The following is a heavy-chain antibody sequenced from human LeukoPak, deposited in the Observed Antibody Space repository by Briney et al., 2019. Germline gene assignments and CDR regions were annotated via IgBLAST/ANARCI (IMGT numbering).Heavy chain of an antibody. CDR3: ARGHCSSTSCYNAFDI. D-gene: IGHD2-2*02. CDR2: INPSGGST. Sequence: ASVKVSCKAYGYTFTSYYMHWVRQAPGQGLEWMGIINPSGGSTSYAQKFQGRVTMTRDTSTSTVYMELSSLRSEDTAVYYCARGHCSSTSCYNAFDIWGQGTMVTVSS. J-gene: IGHJ3*02. CDR1: GYTFTSYY. V-gene: IGHV1-46*01.